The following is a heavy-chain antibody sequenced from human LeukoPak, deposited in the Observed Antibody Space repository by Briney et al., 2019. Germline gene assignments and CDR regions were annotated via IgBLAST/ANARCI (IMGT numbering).Heavy chain of an antibody. CDR3: AREGSGWSENPFDY. J-gene: IGHJ4*02. CDR1: GFTFSSYW. Sequence: PGGSLRLSCAASGFTFSSYWMSWVRQAPGKGLEWVANIKQDGSEKYYVDSVKGRFTISRDNAKNSLYLQMNSLRAEDTAVYYCAREGSGWSENPFDYWGQGTLVTVSS. V-gene: IGHV3-7*01. D-gene: IGHD6-19*01. CDR2: IKQDGSEK.